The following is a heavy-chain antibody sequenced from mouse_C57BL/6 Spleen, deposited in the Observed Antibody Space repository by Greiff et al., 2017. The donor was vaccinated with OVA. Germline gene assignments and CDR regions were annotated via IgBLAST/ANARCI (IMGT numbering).Heavy chain of an antibody. J-gene: IGHJ4*01. D-gene: IGHD2-1*01. CDR2: IDPSDSET. V-gene: IGHV1-52*01. CDR1: GYTFTSYW. Sequence: VKLMESGAELVRPGSSVKLSCKASGYTFTSYWMHWVKQRPIQGLEWIGNIDPSDSETHYNQKFKDKATLTVDKSSSTAYMQLSSLTSEDSAVYYCARLYQYYAMDYWGQGTSVTVSS. CDR3: ARLYQYYAMDY.